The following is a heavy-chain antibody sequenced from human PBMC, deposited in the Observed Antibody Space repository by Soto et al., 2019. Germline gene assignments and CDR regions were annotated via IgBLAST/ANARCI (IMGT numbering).Heavy chain of an antibody. CDR3: ARAGGGGYPIGPYTY. J-gene: IGHJ4*02. CDR1: GYTFTSYA. CDR2: INAGNGNT. Sequence: QVQLVQSGAEVKKPGASVKVSCKASGYTFTSYAMHWMRQAPGQRLEWMGWINAGNGNTKYSQKFQGRVTITRDTSASTAYMELSSLRSETTAVDYCARAGGGGYPIGPYTYWGQGTLVTVSS. D-gene: IGHD5-12*01. V-gene: IGHV1-3*01.